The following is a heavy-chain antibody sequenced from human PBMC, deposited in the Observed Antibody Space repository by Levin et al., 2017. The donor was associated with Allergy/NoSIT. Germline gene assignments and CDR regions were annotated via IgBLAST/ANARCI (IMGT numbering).Heavy chain of an antibody. CDR2: INHSGST. Sequence: PSETLSLTCAVYGGSFTDYYWSWVRQPPGKGLEWIGEINHSGSTNYNPSLRSRVTISIDTSKSQFSLTLSSVTAADTAVYYCARVITIVRGVTALPSYCMDVWGKGTTVTVSS. D-gene: IGHD3-10*01. V-gene: IGHV4-34*01. CDR1: GGSFTDYY. J-gene: IGHJ6*03. CDR3: ARVITIVRGVTALPSYCMDV.